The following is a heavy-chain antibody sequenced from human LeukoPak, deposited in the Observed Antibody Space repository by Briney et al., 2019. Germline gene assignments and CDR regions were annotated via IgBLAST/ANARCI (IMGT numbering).Heavy chain of an antibody. CDR3: ARYSSSPKDFDY. CDR1: GDSVSSNSAA. J-gene: IGHJ4*02. Sequence: SQTLSLTCAISGDSVSSNSAAWNWIRQSPSRGLDWLGRTYYRSKWYNDYAASVKSRIIINPDTSKNQFSLQLNSVTPEDTAIYYCARYSSSPKDFDYWGLGTLVTVS. CDR2: TYYRSKWYN. V-gene: IGHV6-1*01. D-gene: IGHD6-6*01.